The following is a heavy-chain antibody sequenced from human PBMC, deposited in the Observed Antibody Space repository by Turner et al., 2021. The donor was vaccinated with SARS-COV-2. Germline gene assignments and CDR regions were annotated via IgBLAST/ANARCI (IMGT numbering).Heavy chain of an antibody. CDR1: GGSISSSSYY. CDR2: IYYSGST. V-gene: IGHV4-39*01. CDR3: ARHKGDYDSSELLG. Sequence: QLQSQESGPGLVKPSETLSLTCTVSGGSISSSSYYWGWIRQPPGKGLEWIGSIYYSGSTYYNPSLKRRGTISVDTSKNQFSLKLSSVTAADTAVYYCARHKGDYDSSELLGWGQGTLVTVSS. J-gene: IGHJ4*02. D-gene: IGHD3-22*01.